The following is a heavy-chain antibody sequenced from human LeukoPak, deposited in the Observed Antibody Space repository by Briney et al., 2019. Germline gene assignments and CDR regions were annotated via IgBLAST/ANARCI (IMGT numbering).Heavy chain of an antibody. CDR2: INPRGEST. CDR1: GYTNYY. V-gene: IGHV1-46*01. J-gene: IGHJ3*02. D-gene: IGHD3-9*01. CDR3: IKADFDRGAFEI. Sequence: GAPVKVSCKVSGYTNYYIHWVRQAPGQGLEWMGIINPRGESTRYAQKFQGRFTMTRDTSTSTVFVELSSLTSEDTAEYYCIKADFDRGAFEIWGQGTMVIVSS.